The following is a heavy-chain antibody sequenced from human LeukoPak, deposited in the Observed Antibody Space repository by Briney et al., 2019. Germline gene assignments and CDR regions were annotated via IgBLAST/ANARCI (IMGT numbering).Heavy chain of an antibody. J-gene: IGHJ3*02. CDR2: ISWNSGSI. D-gene: IGHD3-22*01. CDR3: ARLSLDYYDSSGYYHGAFDI. CDR1: GFTFSSYG. V-gene: IGHV3-9*03. Sequence: GGSLRLSCAASGFTFSSYGMSWVRQAPGKGLEWVSGISWNSGSIGYADSVKGRFTISRDNAKNSLYLQMNSLRAEDMALYYCARLSLDYYDSSGYYHGAFDIWGQGTMVTVSS.